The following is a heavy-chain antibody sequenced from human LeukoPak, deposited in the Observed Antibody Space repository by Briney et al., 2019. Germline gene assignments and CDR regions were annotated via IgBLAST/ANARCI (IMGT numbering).Heavy chain of an antibody. Sequence: PGRSLRLSCAASGFTFDDYAMRWVRQAPGKGLEWVSGISWNSGSIGYADSVKGRFTISRDNAKNSLYLQMNSLRAEDMALYYCAKDGSSSYGGTTGFDYWGQGTLVTVSS. D-gene: IGHD4-23*01. J-gene: IGHJ4*02. CDR2: ISWNSGSI. CDR3: AKDGSSSYGGTTGFDY. CDR1: GFTFDDYA. V-gene: IGHV3-9*03.